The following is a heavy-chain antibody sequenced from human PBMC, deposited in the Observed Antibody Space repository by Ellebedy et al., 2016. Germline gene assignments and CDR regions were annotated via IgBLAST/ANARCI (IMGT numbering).Heavy chain of an antibody. CDR3: ARWENYGDLDY. V-gene: IGHV1-3*04. CDR1: GYTFTTYG. D-gene: IGHD4-17*01. J-gene: IGHJ4*02. Sequence: ASVKVSCKASGYTFTTYGIHWVRQAPGQRPEWMGRINTANSDTKYSQKFQGSVTITRDASASTAYMELSSLISEDTAVYYCARWENYGDLDYWGQGTLVTVSS. CDR2: INTANSDT.